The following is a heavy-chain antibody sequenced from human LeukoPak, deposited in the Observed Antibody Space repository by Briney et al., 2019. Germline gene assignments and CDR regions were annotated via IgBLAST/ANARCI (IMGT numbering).Heavy chain of an antibody. V-gene: IGHV3-30*02. CDR1: GFTFSSYG. J-gene: IGHJ4*02. Sequence: GGSLRLSCAASGFTFSSYGMHWVRQAPGKGLEWVAFIRYDGSNKYYADSVKGRFTISRDNAQNSLYLQMNSLRAEDTAVYYCASYILRVTFGGVIVEGDYWGQGTLVTVSS. D-gene: IGHD3-16*02. CDR3: ASYILRVTFGGVIVEGDY. CDR2: IRYDGSNK.